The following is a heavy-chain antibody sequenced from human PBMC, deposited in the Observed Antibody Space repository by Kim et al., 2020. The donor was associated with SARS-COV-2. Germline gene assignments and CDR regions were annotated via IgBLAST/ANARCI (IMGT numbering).Heavy chain of an antibody. J-gene: IGHJ5*02. CDR3: ARSKRPPMYSSSWYAENWFDP. Sequence: SETLSLTCAVYGGSFSGYYWSWIRQPPGKGLEWIGEINHSGSTNYNPSLKSRVTISVDTSKNQFSLKLSSVTAADTAVYYCARSKRPPMYSSSWYAENWFDPWGQGTLVTVSS. D-gene: IGHD6-13*01. V-gene: IGHV4-34*01. CDR2: INHSGST. CDR1: GGSFSGYY.